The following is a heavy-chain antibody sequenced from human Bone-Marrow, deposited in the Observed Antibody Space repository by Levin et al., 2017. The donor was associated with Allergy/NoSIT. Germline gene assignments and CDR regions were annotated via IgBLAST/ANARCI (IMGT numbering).Heavy chain of an antibody. J-gene: IGHJ3*01. CDR3: ARDHWPHAFDG. CDR2: IKQDSNER. CDR1: GFTFSSNW. V-gene: IGHV3-7*04. Sequence: AGGSLRLSCAASGFTFSSNWMSWIRQAPGKGLEWVANIKQDSNERYYVDSVKGRFIISRDNAKNSLYLQMNSLRAEDTAVYYCARDHWPHAFDGWGQGTVVTVSS.